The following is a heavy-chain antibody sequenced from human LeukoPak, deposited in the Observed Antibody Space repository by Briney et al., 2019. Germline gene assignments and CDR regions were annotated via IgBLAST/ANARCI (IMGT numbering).Heavy chain of an antibody. D-gene: IGHD6-19*01. CDR3: VRRSSAWYGDY. CDR2: ITSNGVNT. CDR1: RFTFSTYP. V-gene: IGHV3-64D*09. Sequence: GGSLTLSCLSSRFTFSTYPMHWVRPAPGKGLEYVSPITSNGVNTYYADSVKGRFTISRDNSKNTLYLQMSSLRTEDTAVYYCVRRSSAWYGDYWGQGTLVTVSS. J-gene: IGHJ4*02.